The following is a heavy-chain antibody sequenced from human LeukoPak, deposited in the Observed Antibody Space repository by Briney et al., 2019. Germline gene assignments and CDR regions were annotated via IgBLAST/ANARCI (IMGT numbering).Heavy chain of an antibody. CDR1: DGSFSSYS. Sequence: SETLSLTCTVSDGSFSSYSWNWIRQPPGKGLEWIGYIYYSGSTIYNPSLRSRVTISIDTSKNQFSLKLTSVTAADTAVYYCARLKARDAFDIWGQGTMVTVSS. J-gene: IGHJ3*02. V-gene: IGHV4-59*08. CDR3: ARLKARDAFDI. CDR2: IYYSGST.